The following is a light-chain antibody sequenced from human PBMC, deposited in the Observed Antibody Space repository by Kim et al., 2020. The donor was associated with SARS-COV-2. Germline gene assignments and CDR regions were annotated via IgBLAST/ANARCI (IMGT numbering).Light chain of an antibody. V-gene: IGKV1-5*01. CDR1: QSIGSW. CDR3: QQYNTFPWT. CDR2: DGS. Sequence: ALVGDRVTITCRASQSIGSWVAWYQQKPGQAPKLLIYDGSTLQSGVPSRFSGSGSGTEFSLTIRSLQPDDFASYYCQQYNTFPWTFGQGTKVEIK. J-gene: IGKJ1*01.